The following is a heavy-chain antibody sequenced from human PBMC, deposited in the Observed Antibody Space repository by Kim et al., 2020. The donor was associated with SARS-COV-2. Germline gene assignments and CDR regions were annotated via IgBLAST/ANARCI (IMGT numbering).Heavy chain of an antibody. V-gene: IGHV3-48*02. D-gene: IGHD3-10*01. Sequence: VKGRFTNSRDNAKNSLYLQMNSLRDEDTAVYYCASLPLWFGEFPYGMDVWGQGTTVTVSS. CDR3: ASLPLWFGEFPYGMDV. J-gene: IGHJ6*02.